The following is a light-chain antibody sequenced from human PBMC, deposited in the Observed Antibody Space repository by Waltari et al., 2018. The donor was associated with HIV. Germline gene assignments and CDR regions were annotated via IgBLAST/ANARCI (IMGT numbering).Light chain of an antibody. CDR3: QQYGSSVT. V-gene: IGKV3-20*01. Sequence: EIVLTQSPGTLSLSPGKTAPLSCRASQTINNNFFAWYQQSSGQAPRLLIYGVSSRATGIPDRFRASGSGTDFTLTISRLEPEDFAIYYCQQYGSSVTFGPGTKVDIK. CDR2: GVS. CDR1: QTINNNF. J-gene: IGKJ3*01.